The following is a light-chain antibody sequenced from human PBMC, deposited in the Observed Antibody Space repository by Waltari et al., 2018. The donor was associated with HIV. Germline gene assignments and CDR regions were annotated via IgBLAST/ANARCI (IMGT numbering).Light chain of an antibody. CDR1: SSNIGAREA. J-gene: IGLJ2*01. CDR2: GNT. CDR3: QSYDNSLNAVV. Sequence: QSVLTQPPSVSGAPGQRVIISCTGSSSNIGAREAVHWYQQLPGAVPKVLIYGNTNRPSGVPDRFSGSKSGASASLAIAGLQTDDEADYYCQSYDNSLNAVVFGGGTRLTVL. V-gene: IGLV1-40*01.